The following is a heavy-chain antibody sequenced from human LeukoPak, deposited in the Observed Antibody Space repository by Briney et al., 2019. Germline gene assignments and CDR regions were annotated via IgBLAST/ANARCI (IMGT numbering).Heavy chain of an antibody. D-gene: IGHD3-22*01. J-gene: IGHJ4*02. CDR2: IYYSGST. CDR3: ARHQYYDSSYFDY. CDR1: GGSISSSSYY. Sequence: SETLSLTCTVSGGSISSSSYYWGWLRQPPGKGLEWIGSIYYSGSTYYNPSLKSRVTISVDTSKNQFSLKLSSVTAADTAVYYCARHQYYDSSYFDYWGQGTLVTVSS. V-gene: IGHV4-39*01.